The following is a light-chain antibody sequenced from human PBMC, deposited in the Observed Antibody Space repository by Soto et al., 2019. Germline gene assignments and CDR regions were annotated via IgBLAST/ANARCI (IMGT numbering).Light chain of an antibody. CDR1: QSLLHSNGYNY. V-gene: IGKV2-28*01. Sequence: DIVITQSPLSLPVTPGEPASISCRSSQSLLHSNGYNYLDWYLQKPGQSPQLLIYLGSNRASGVPDRFSGSGSGTDFTLTISSLEPEDFAVYYCQQYGSPITFGQGTRLEI. J-gene: IGKJ5*01. CDR2: LGS. CDR3: QQYGSPIT.